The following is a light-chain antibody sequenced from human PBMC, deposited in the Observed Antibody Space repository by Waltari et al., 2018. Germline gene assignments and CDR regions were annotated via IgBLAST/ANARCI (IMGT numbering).Light chain of an antibody. J-gene: IGKJ3*01. CDR2: KTS. CDR1: QSLSRY. Sequence: EIEMTQSPSTLSSSLGDRATLNCRASQSLSRYLAWYQQKPGKAPKLLIYKTSSLETGVPERFSGSGSGTEFTLTISSLEPDDIATYYCQQYMSYPVTFGHGTKVDIK. V-gene: IGKV1-5*03. CDR3: QQYMSYPVT.